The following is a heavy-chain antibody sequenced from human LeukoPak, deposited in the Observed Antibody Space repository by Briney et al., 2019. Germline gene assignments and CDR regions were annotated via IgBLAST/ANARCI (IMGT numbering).Heavy chain of an antibody. CDR3: VSGPDAFDI. CDR1: GGSISSYY. J-gene: IGHJ3*02. Sequence: SETLSLTCTVSGGSISSYYWSWIRQPPGKGLEWIGYIYYSGSTNYNPSLKSRVTISVDTSKNQFSLQLNSVTPEDTAVYYCVSGPDAFDIWGQGTMVTVSS. V-gene: IGHV4-59*12. CDR2: IYYSGST.